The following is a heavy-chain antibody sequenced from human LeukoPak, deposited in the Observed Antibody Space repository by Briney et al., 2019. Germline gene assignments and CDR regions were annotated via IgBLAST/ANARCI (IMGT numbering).Heavy chain of an antibody. D-gene: IGHD6-19*01. J-gene: IGHJ4*02. CDR3: VRALYRSGSYYFDY. Sequence: GGSLRLSCAASGLTFSSCEMNWVRQAPGKGLEWVSYISTTGSTIYYTDSVKGRFTISRDNAKNSLYLQMNSLRAEDTAVYYCVRALYRSGSYYFDYWGQGTLVTVSS. CDR2: ISTTGSTI. V-gene: IGHV3-48*03. CDR1: GLTFSSCE.